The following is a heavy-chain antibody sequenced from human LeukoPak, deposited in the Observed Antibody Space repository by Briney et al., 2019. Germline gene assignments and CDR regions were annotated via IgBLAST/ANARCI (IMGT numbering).Heavy chain of an antibody. J-gene: IGHJ5*02. CDR3: LRSGAGRAST. V-gene: IGHV3-23*01. CDR1: GFTFSTFA. Sequence: GGSLRLSCAASGFTFSTFAMIWVRQPPGKGLEWVSSIFPSGGEIHYADSVRGRFTISRDNSKSTLSLQMNSLRAEDTAVYYCLRSGAGRASTWGQGTLVTVSS. CDR2: IFPSGGEI. D-gene: IGHD2-15*01.